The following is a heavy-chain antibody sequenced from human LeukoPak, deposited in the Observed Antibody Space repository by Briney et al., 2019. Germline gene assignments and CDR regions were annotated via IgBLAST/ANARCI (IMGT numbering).Heavy chain of an antibody. V-gene: IGHV1-2*04. D-gene: IGHD6-13*01. CDR2: MNPNSGGT. CDR1: GYTFTGYY. J-gene: IGHJ3*02. CDR3: ARGSRLAAAAPRGAFDI. Sequence: ASVKVSCKASGYTFTGYYMHWLRQAPGQGLEWMGWMNPNSGGTNYAQKFQGWVTMTRDTSISTDYMELSRLRSDDTAVYYCARGSRLAAAAPRGAFDIWGQGTMVTVSS.